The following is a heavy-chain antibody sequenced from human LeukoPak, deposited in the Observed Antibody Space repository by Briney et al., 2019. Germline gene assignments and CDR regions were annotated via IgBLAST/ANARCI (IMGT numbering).Heavy chain of an antibody. CDR1: GGTFSSYA. Sequence: ASVKVSCQASGGTFSSYAISWVRQAPGQGLEWTGGIIPIFGTANYAQKFQGRVTITTDESTSTAYMELSSLRSEDTAVYYCARGAAARLDDAFDIWGQGTMVTVSS. CDR2: IIPIFGTA. CDR3: ARGAAARLDDAFDI. D-gene: IGHD6-13*01. V-gene: IGHV1-69*05. J-gene: IGHJ3*02.